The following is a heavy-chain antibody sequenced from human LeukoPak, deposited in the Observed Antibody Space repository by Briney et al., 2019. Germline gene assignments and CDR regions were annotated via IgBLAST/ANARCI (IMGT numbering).Heavy chain of an antibody. V-gene: IGHV4-39*01. CDR1: GGSISSSSYC. Sequence: PSETLSLTCTVSGGSISSSSYCWGWIRQPPGKGLEWIGSIYYSGSTYYNPSLKSRVTISVDTSKNQFSLKLSSVTAADTAVYYCARGITGSNNWFDPWGQGTLVTVSS. D-gene: IGHD1-20*01. CDR3: ARGITGSNNWFDP. CDR2: IYYSGST. J-gene: IGHJ5*02.